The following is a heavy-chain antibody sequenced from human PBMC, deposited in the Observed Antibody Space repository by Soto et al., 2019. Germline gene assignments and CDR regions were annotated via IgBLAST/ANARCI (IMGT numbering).Heavy chain of an antibody. D-gene: IGHD4-17*01. CDR1: GFTFSNYW. V-gene: IGHV3-7*03. CDR2: IKGDGSVK. J-gene: IGHJ3*02. Sequence: EVQLVESGGGLVQPGGSLRLSCVASGFTFSNYWMAWVRQAPGNGLEWVANIKGDGSVKNLVDSVRCRFIISRDNAKNSLYLHMNSLRGEDTAVYYCAKDGNYGDGSVCYDVFDIWGQGTMVAVSS. CDR3: AKDGNYGDGSVCYDVFDI.